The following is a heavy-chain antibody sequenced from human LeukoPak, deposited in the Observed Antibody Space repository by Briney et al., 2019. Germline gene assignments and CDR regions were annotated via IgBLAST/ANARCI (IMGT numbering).Heavy chain of an antibody. CDR1: GFMFSHSA. D-gene: IGHD3-16*01. CDR3: ATVGVGWVAFEY. V-gene: IGHV3-23*01. CDR2: ISESGGAT. J-gene: IGHJ4*02. Sequence: PWGSLRLSCAASGFMFSHSAMTWVRQTPGKGLEWVSGISESGGATYYAGSAKGRFTISRDNSKNTLYLQMNSLRSDDTAVYYCATVGVGWVAFEYWGQGALVSVSS.